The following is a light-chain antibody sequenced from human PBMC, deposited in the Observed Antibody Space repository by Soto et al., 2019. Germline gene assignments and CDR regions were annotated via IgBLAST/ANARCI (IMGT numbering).Light chain of an antibody. CDR2: KAS. CDR3: QQSHTYFT. V-gene: IGKV1-5*03. J-gene: IGKJ3*01. Sequence: DIQLTQSPSTLSASVGDRVTLTCRTSQSVSTWLAWYKQKPGKAPKLLIYKASTLESGVPSRFSGSGSGTEFTLTISSLQPDDFATYYCQQSHTYFTFGPGTKWISN. CDR1: QSVSTW.